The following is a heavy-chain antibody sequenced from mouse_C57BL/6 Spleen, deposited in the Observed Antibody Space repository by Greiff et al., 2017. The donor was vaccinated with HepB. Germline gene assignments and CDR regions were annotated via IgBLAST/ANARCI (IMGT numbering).Heavy chain of an antibody. CDR3: AREDYYGSSPWFAY. CDR2: ISYSGST. V-gene: IGHV3-1*01. CDR1: GYSITSGYD. D-gene: IGHD1-1*01. Sequence: EVHLVESGPGMVKPSQSLSLTCTVTGYSITSGYDWHWIRHFPGNKLEWMGYISYSGSTNYNPSLKSRISITHDTSKNHFFLKLNSVTTEDTATYYCAREDYYGSSPWFAYWGQGTLVTVSA. J-gene: IGHJ3*01.